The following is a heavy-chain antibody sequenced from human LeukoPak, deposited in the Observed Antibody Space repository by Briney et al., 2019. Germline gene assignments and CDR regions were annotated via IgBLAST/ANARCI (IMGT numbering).Heavy chain of an antibody. V-gene: IGHV4-39*07. CDR3: ARDYYYDSSGYRYYFDY. D-gene: IGHD3-22*01. CDR1: GGSISSSSYY. Sequence: SETLSLTCTVSGGSISSSSYYWGWIRQPPGKGLEWIGSIYYSGSTYYNPSLKSRVTISVDTSKNQFSLKLSSVTAADTAVYYCARDYYYDSSGYRYYFDYWGQGTLVTVSS. J-gene: IGHJ4*02. CDR2: IYYSGST.